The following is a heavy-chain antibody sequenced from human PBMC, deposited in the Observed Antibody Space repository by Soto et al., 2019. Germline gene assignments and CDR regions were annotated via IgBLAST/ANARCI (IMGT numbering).Heavy chain of an antibody. CDR2: IRSKAYGGTT. CDR3: STNYYDSSGYDHWFDP. J-gene: IGHJ5*02. D-gene: IGHD3-22*01. CDR1: GGSISSYY. Sequence: LSLTCTVSGGSISSYYWSWFRQAPGKGLEWVGFIRSKAYGGTTHYAASVKGRFTISRDDSKSIAYLQMNSLKTEDTAVYYCSTNYYDSSGYDHWFDPWGQGTQVT. V-gene: IGHV3-49*03.